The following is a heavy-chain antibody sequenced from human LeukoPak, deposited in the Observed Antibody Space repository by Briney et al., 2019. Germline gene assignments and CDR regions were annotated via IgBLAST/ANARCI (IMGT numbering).Heavy chain of an antibody. D-gene: IGHD5-24*01. V-gene: IGHV3-30*04. J-gene: IGHJ4*02. CDR3: ARVTGGYNFVDY. CDR2: ISYDGSNK. CDR1: GFTFSSYA. Sequence: GGSLRLSCAASGFTFSSYAMHWVRQAPGKGLEWVAVISYDGSNKYYADSVKGRFTISRDNSKNTLYLQMNSLRAEDTAVYYCARVTGGYNFVDYWGQGNLVTVSS.